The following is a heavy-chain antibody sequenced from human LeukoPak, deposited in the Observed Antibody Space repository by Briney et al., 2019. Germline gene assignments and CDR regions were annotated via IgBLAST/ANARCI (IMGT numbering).Heavy chain of an antibody. D-gene: IGHD6-19*01. J-gene: IGHJ4*02. CDR2: ISGSRART. V-gene: IGHV3-23*01. CDR1: GFTFNNYA. Sequence: GGSLRLSCAASGFTFNNYAMSWVRQAPGKGLEWVSGISGSRARTNYADSVKGRFTISRDNSKNTLSLQMNGLRAEDTAVYYRAKEDRSGWYATNFDFWGQGTLVTVSS. CDR3: AKEDRSGWYATNFDF.